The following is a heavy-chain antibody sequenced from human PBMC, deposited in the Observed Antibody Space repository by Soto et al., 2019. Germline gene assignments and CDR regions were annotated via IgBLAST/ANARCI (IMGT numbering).Heavy chain of an antibody. CDR1: GGSFSGYY. V-gene: IGHV4-34*01. J-gene: IGHJ5*02. CDR3: ASRSDYGDYLDNWFDP. D-gene: IGHD4-17*01. Sequence: SETLSLTCTVYGGSFSGYYWSWIRQPPGKGLEWIGEINHSGSTNYNPSLKSRVTISVDTSKNQFSLKLSSVTAADTAVYYCASRSDYGDYLDNWFDPWGQGTLVTVSS. CDR2: INHSGST.